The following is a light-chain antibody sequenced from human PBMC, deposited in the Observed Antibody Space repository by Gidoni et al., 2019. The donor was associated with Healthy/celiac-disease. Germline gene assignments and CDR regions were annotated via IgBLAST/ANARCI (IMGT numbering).Light chain of an antibody. Sequence: DIVMTQSPDSLAVSLGERATINCKSSQRVLYSSNNKNYLAWYQQKPGQPPKLLIYWASTRESGVPDRFSGSGSGTDFTLTISSLQAEYVAVYYCQQYYSTPPLTFGGGTKVEIK. V-gene: IGKV4-1*01. CDR2: WAS. CDR3: QQYYSTPPLT. CDR1: QRVLYSSNNKNY. J-gene: IGKJ4*01.